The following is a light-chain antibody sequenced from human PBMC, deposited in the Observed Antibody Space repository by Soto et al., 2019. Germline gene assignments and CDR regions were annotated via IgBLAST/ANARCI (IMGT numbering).Light chain of an antibody. CDR3: QEYHTYQ. Sequence: EIQMTQAPSTLSASVLGRVTITCRASQSIASWLAWYQQKPGGAPELMIYDASTLKSGVPTRFSGSRSLTEFTLTISDLQPDHFATYYCQEYHTYQFGQGTKVDIK. V-gene: IGKV1-5*01. J-gene: IGKJ1*01. CDR2: DAS. CDR1: QSIASW.